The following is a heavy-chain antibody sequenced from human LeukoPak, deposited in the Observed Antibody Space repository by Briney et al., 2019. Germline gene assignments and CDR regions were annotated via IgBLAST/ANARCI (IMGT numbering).Heavy chain of an antibody. D-gene: IGHD3-10*01. V-gene: IGHV4-59*02. J-gene: IGHJ4*02. CDR3: ARGHAYGSAIYHFDY. CDR1: GGSVRTYY. CDR2: ISDSANN. Sequence: SETLSLTCTVSGGSVRTYYWTWIRQPPGKGLEWIGYISDSANNDYNPSLKSRVIISADTSRSQFSLKLNSVTAADTAVYYCARGHAYGSAIYHFDYWGQGTLVTVSS.